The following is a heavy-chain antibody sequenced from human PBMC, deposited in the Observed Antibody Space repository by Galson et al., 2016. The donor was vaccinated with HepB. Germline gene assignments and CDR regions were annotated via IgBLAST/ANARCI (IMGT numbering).Heavy chain of an antibody. CDR3: AREIQGRWYYFDY. CDR1: SFSFSTYG. Sequence: SLRLSCAASSFSFSTYGMHWVRQAPGKGLERVAVIWHDGSNKQFADSVKGRFTISRDNSKSTLNLQMNSLRVEDTAVYYCAREIQGRWYYFDYWGQGTLVTVSS. CDR2: IWHDGSNK. V-gene: IGHV3-33*01. D-gene: IGHD3-16*01. J-gene: IGHJ4*02.